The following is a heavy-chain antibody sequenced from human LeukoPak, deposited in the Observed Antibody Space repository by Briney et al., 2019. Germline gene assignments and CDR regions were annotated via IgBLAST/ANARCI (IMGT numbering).Heavy chain of an antibody. V-gene: IGHV4-39*01. J-gene: IGHJ6*02. Sequence: SETLSLTCTVSGGSINSSSYYWGWIRQPPGKGLEWIGSIYYSGSTYYNPSLKSRVTISVDTSKNQFSLKLSSVTAADTAVYYSARLGGMDVWGQGTTVTVSS. D-gene: IGHD1-26*01. CDR2: IYYSGST. CDR1: GGSINSSSYY. CDR3: ARLGGMDV.